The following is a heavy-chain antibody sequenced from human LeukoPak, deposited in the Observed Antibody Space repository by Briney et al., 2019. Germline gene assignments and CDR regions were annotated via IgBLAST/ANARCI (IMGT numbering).Heavy chain of an antibody. CDR1: GFSVETNH. CDR3: VRGLNRYGLDS. J-gene: IGHJ4*02. D-gene: IGHD1-14*01. Sequence: GGSLRLSCTASGFSVETNHMTWVRQAPGKGLEWVSTIYSGGTTYYADSVKGRFTISRDNSQNTLFLQLNSLTDEDTAIYYCVRGLNRYGLDSWGQGTRVTVSS. V-gene: IGHV3-53*01. CDR2: IYSGGTT.